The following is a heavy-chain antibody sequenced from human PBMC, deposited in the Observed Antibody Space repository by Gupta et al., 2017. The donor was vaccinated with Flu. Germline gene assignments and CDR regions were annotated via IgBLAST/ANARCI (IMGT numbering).Heavy chain of an antibody. D-gene: IGHD2-15*01. V-gene: IGHV1-69*01. CDR1: GVNFSSYA. J-gene: IGHJ4*02. CDR2: IIPVFGPT. CDR3: ARKGGGHCSGGTCYSFDY. Sequence: GQLVQSGAEVKKPGSSVKVAGQASGVNFSSYAINWVRQAPGQGLEWMGGIIPVFGPTNYAQKFQGRVTITADESTSTAYMGLSSLRSEDTAVYYCARKGGGHCSGGTCYSFDYWGQGTLVTVSS.